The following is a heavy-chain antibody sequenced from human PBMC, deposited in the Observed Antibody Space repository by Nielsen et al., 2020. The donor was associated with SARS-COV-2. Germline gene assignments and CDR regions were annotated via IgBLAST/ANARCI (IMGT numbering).Heavy chain of an antibody. CDR2: IDPSDSYT. V-gene: IGHV5-10-1*01. D-gene: IGHD3-10*01. J-gene: IGHJ4*02. Sequence: GESLKISCKGSGYNFTNYWISWVRQMPGKGLEWMGRIDPSDSYTNYSPSFQGHVTISVDKSISTAYLQWSSLTASDTAMYYCARPYYYGSGNYQYYFDFWGQGTLVTVSS. CDR3: ARPYYYGSGNYQYYFDF. CDR1: GYNFTNYW.